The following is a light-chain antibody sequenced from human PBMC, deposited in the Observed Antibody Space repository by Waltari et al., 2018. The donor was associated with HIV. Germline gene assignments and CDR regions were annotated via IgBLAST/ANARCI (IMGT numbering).Light chain of an antibody. J-gene: IGKJ4*01. CDR1: QSVGRN. Sequence: VMTQSPATLSVSPGERATLSCRASQSVGRNLAWYQQKPGQAPRLLIYGATTRATDFPDRFSVSGSETDFTLTISSLQSEDVAVYYCQQYHNWPSALTFGGGTKVEIK. CDR3: QQYHNWPSALT. CDR2: GAT. V-gene: IGKV3-15*01.